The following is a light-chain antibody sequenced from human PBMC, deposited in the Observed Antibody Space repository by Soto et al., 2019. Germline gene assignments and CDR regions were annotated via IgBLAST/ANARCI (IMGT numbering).Light chain of an antibody. CDR1: SSNLGAGYD. CDR2: EVT. Sequence: QSVLTQPPSVSGAPGQRVTIPCTGNSSNLGAGYDVHWYQQLPGTAPKLMIYEVTKRPSGVSNRFSASKSGSTASLTISGLQVDDEADYYCCSYAGGGTWVFGGGTKVTVL. CDR3: CSYAGGGTWV. J-gene: IGLJ3*02. V-gene: IGLV1-40*01.